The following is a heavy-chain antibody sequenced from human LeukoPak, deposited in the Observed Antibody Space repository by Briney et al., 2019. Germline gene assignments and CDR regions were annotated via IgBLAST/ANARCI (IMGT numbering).Heavy chain of an antibody. J-gene: IGHJ4*02. CDR3: ARSRYYDSSAYYYSFDC. Sequence: GGSLRLSCAASGFTFSSYEMIWVRQAPGKGLEWVSYISSSGSTIYYADSVKGRFTISRDNAKNSLYLQMNSLRAEHTAVYYCARSRYYDSSAYYYSFDCWGQGTLVTVSS. V-gene: IGHV3-48*03. CDR1: GFTFSSYE. D-gene: IGHD3-22*01. CDR2: ISSSGSTI.